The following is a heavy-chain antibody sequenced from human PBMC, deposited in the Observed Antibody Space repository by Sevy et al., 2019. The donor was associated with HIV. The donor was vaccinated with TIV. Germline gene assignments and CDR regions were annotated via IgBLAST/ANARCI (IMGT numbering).Heavy chain of an antibody. V-gene: IGHV1-18*01. CDR1: GYSFSNYG. D-gene: IGHD2-21*02. Sequence: ASVKVSCKTSGYSFSNYGITWVRQAPGLGLEWMGWISVYNGHTNYAQKFQGRVTMTTDTSTSTVYMDLRSLRSDDTALYYCVREVYCGGDCPMYFDYWGQGTLVTVSS. CDR2: ISVYNGHT. J-gene: IGHJ4*02. CDR3: VREVYCGGDCPMYFDY.